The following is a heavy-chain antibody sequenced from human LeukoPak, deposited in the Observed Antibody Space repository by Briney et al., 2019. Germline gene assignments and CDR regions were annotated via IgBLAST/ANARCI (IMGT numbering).Heavy chain of an antibody. D-gene: IGHD3-9*01. CDR1: GYTFTSYY. CDR2: ISAYNGNT. V-gene: IGHV1-18*04. J-gene: IGHJ4*02. Sequence: ASVKVSCKASGYTFTSYYMHWVRQAPGQGLEWMGWISAYNGNTNYAQKLQGRVTMTTDTSTSTAYMELRSLRSDDTAVYYCARDYDILTGTRDWGQGTLVTVSS. CDR3: ARDYDILTGTRD.